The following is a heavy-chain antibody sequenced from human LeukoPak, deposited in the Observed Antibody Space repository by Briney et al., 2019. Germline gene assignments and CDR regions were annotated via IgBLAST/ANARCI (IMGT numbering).Heavy chain of an antibody. J-gene: IGHJ4*02. V-gene: IGHV1-69*13. Sequence: SVKVSCKASGGTFSSYAISWVRQAPGQGLEWMGGIIPIFGTANCAQKFQGRVTITADESTSTAYMELSSLRSEDTAVYYCARSIVATVEMFDYWGQGTLVTVSS. CDR2: IIPIFGTA. CDR3: ARSIVATVEMFDY. D-gene: IGHD5-12*01. CDR1: GGTFSSYA.